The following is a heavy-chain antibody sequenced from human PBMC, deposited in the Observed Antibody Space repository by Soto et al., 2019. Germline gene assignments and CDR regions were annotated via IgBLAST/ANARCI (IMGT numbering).Heavy chain of an antibody. CDR1: GGTFSSYA. D-gene: IGHD4-4*01. Sequence: QVQLVQSGAEVKKPGSSVKVSCKASGGTFSSYAISWVRQAPGQGLEWMGGIIPIFGTANYAQKFQGRVTITAYESTSTAYLELSSLRSEDTAVNYCARGYSNYLAPASDGMDVWGQGTTVTVSS. CDR2: IIPIFGTA. J-gene: IGHJ6*02. V-gene: IGHV1-69*01. CDR3: ARGYSNYLAPASDGMDV.